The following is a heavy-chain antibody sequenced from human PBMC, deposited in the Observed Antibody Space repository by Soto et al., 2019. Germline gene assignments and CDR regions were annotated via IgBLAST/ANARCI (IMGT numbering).Heavy chain of an antibody. J-gene: IGHJ4*02. Sequence: GASVKVSCKASGYTFTSYGISWVPQAPGQGLEWMGWISGFNDDTNHAQKFQGRVTVTKDTSTSTAYMELRSLRSDDTAVYYCARDLHKGVVIGTHLDYWSQGTLVTVS. CDR2: ISGFNDDT. D-gene: IGHD3-3*01. V-gene: IGHV1-18*01. CDR3: ARDLHKGVVIGTHLDY. CDR1: GYTFTSYG.